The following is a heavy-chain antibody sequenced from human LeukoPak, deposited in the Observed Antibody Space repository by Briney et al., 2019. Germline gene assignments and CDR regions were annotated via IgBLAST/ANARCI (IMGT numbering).Heavy chain of an antibody. CDR3: ARLSGYSYGLNFDY. CDR1: GFTFSSYW. D-gene: IGHD5-18*01. Sequence: AGSLRLSCAASGFTFSSYWMSWVRQAPGKGLEWVANIKQDGSEKYYVDSVKGRFTISRGNAKNSLYLQMNSLRAEDTAVYYCARLSGYSYGLNFDYWGQGTLVTVSS. CDR2: IKQDGSEK. V-gene: IGHV3-7*01. J-gene: IGHJ4*02.